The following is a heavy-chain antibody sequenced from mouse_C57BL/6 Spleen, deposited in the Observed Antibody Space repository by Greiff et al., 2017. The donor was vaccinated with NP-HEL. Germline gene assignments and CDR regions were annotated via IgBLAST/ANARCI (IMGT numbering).Heavy chain of an antibody. CDR3: ARSVGGAQAHFDY. CDR1: GYTFTSYW. D-gene: IGHD3-2*02. CDR2: IDPSDSET. J-gene: IGHJ2*01. Sequence: QVQLQQPGAELVRPGSSVKLSCKASGYTFTSYWMHWVKQRPIQGLEWIGNIDPSDSETHYNQKFKDKATLTVDKSSSTAYMQLSSLTSEDSAVYYCARSVGGAQAHFDYWGQGTTLTVSS. V-gene: IGHV1-52*01.